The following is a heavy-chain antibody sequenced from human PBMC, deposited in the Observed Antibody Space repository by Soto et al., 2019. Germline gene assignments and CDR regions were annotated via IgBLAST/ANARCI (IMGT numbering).Heavy chain of an antibody. V-gene: IGHV4-4*07. CDR1: LDSISNSY. D-gene: IGHD3-22*01. CDR3: AKGRGFYSDNYFDP. J-gene: IGHJ5*02. Sequence: SETLSLTCSVSLDSISNSYWTWIRQPAGKGLECIGHIYSSGNANYNPSLKSRVTMSLDTSKNQFSLSLKSVTAADTAIYYCAKGRGFYSDNYFDPWGQGTQVTVSS. CDR2: IYSSGNA.